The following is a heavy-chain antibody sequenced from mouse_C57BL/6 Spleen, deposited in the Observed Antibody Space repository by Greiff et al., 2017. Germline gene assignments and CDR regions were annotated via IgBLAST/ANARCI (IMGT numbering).Heavy chain of an antibody. CDR2: IFPGDGDT. D-gene: IGHD5-5*01. CDR3: ARNEGLPHFDY. Sequence: VQLQQSGAELVKPGASVKISCKASGYAFSSYWMNWVKQRPGKGLEWIGQIFPGDGDTNYNGKFKGKATLTADKSTSTAYMQLSSLTSEDSAVYFCARNEGLPHFDYWGQGTTLTVSS. J-gene: IGHJ2*01. V-gene: IGHV1-80*01. CDR1: GYAFSSYW.